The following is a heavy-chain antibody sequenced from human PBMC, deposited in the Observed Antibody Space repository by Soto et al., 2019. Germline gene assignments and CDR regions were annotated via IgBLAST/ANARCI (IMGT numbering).Heavy chain of an antibody. CDR3: ARVYATYYDGNLFFDY. CDR2: IWYDGSSK. V-gene: IGHV3-33*01. J-gene: IGHJ4*02. D-gene: IGHD3-22*01. CDR1: GFTFSSYG. Sequence: GGSLRLSCAASGFTFSSYGMHWVRQAPGKGLEWVAVIWYDGSSKYYADSVKGRFTISRDNSKNTLYLQMNSLRAEDTAVYYCARVYATYYDGNLFFDYWGQGTQVTVSS.